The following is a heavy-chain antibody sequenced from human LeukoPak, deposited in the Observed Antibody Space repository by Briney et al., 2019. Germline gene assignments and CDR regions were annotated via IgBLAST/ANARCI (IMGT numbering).Heavy chain of an antibody. D-gene: IGHD3-3*01. CDR2: IYYSGST. CDR1: GGSISSYY. J-gene: IGHJ4*02. CDR3: ARGHYDFWSGFDY. Sequence: SETLSLTCTVSGGSISSYYWSWIRQPPGKGLEWIGYIYYSGSTNYNPSLKSRVTISVDTSKNQFSLKLSSVTAADTAVYYCARGHYDFWSGFDYWGQGTLVTVSS. V-gene: IGHV4-59*01.